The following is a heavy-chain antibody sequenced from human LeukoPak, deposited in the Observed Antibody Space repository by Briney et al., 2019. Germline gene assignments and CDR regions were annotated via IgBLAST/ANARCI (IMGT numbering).Heavy chain of an antibody. J-gene: IGHJ5*02. CDR3: AREQYTNNWFDP. D-gene: IGHD4-11*01. CDR2: IYYSGST. Sequence: SETLSLTCTVSGGSISSGDYYWSWIRQPPGKGLEWIGYIYYSGSTYYNSSLKSRVTISVDTSKNQFSLKLSSVTAADTAVYYCAREQYTNNWFDPWGQGTLVTVSS. CDR1: GGSISSGDYY. V-gene: IGHV4-30-4*01.